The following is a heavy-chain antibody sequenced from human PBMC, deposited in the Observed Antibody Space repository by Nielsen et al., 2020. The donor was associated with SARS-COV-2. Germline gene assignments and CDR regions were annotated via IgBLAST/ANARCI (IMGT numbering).Heavy chain of an antibody. CDR3: ARGDLVVVPSPILGLGPFFYYFYLDV. J-gene: IGHJ6*03. Sequence: SETLSLTFAVSGGSVSSNDWWTWVRQSPGKGLEWIGEVSDSGSINYNPSLKSRVTLSMDKSKRQFSLRLTSVSAADTAVYFCARGDLVVVPSPILGLGPFFYYFYLDVWGKGTTVIVSS. CDR1: GGSVSSNDW. CDR2: VSDSGSI. D-gene: IGHD2-2*01. V-gene: IGHV4-4*02.